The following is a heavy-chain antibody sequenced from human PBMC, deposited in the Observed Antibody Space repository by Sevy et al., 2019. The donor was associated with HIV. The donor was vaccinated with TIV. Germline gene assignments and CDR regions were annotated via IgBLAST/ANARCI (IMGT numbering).Heavy chain of an antibody. J-gene: IGHJ4*02. Sequence: ASVKVSCKVSGYTLTQLSMHWVRQAPGKGLEWMGSFDPEDCERIYAQKFQGRITMTEDTSTDTAYMDLSSLKSDDTAVYYCATTREYYQGKSGYFDYWGQGALVTVSS. CDR2: FDPEDCER. V-gene: IGHV1-24*01. CDR1: GYTLTQLS. CDR3: ATTREYYQGKSGYFDY. D-gene: IGHD2-15*01.